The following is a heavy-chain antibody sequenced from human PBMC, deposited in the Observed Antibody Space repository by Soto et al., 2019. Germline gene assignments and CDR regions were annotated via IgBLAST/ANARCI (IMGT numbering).Heavy chain of an antibody. V-gene: IGHV4-34*01. CDR3: ARGKNAWFGHDSYYFDY. CDR1: GGSFSGYY. CDR2: INHSGST. D-gene: IGHD3-10*01. Sequence: ASETLSLTCAVYGGSFSGYYWSWIRQPPGKGLEWIGEINHSGSTNYNPSLKSRVTISVDTSKNQFSLKLSSVTAADTAVYYCARGKNAWFGHDSYYFDYWGQGTLVTVSS. J-gene: IGHJ4*02.